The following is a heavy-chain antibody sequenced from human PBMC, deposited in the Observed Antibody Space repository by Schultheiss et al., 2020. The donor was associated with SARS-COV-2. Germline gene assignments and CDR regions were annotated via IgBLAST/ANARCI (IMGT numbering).Heavy chain of an antibody. Sequence: GGSLRLSCAASGFTFSSYSMNWVRQASGKGLEWVGRIRSKANSYATAYAASVKGRFTISRDDSKNTAYLQMNSLRAEDTAVYYCARAVAAADYEEYYYYGMDVWGQGTTVTVSS. CDR3: ARAVAAADYEEYYYYGMDV. CDR2: IRSKANSYAT. D-gene: IGHD6-13*01. J-gene: IGHJ6*02. V-gene: IGHV3-73*01. CDR1: GFTFSSYS.